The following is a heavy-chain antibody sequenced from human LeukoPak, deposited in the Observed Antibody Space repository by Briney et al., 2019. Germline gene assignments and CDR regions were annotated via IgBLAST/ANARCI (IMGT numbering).Heavy chain of an antibody. CDR1: GGSISSGGYY. CDR3: ARSCSTTSCYGFDY. D-gene: IGHD2-2*01. V-gene: IGHV4-30-2*01. J-gene: IGHJ4*02. CDR2: IYHSGST. Sequence: PSQTLSLTCTVSGGSISSGGYYWSWIRQPPGKGLEWIGYIYHSGSTYYNPSLKSRVTISVDRSKNQFSLKLSSVTAADTAVYYCARSCSTTSCYGFDYWGQGTLVTVSS.